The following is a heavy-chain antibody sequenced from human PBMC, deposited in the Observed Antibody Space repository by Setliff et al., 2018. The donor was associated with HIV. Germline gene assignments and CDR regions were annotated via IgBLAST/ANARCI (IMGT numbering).Heavy chain of an antibody. V-gene: IGHV4-34*01. D-gene: IGHD3-16*02. CDR2: MNAGGSI. CDR1: GGSFSGYY. CDR3: ARGFAFGGVIVIPYYFDS. Sequence: PSETLSLTCAVYGGSFSGYYWSWLRQPPGKGLEWIGEMNAGGSINDNPSLKSRLTISVDTSKNQFSLKLKSVTAADTAVYFCARGFAFGGVIVIPYYFDSWAQGTLVTV. J-gene: IGHJ4*02.